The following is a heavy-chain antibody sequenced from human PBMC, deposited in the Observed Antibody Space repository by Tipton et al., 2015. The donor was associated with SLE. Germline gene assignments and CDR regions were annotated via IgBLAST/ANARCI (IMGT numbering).Heavy chain of an antibody. CDR3: AKGSQWLPL. D-gene: IGHD6-19*01. CDR2: IGASDGST. CDR1: GFIFSNYA. J-gene: IGHJ4*02. V-gene: IGHV3-23*01. Sequence: SLRLSCAASGFIFSNYAMSWVRQAPGKGLEWVSAIGASDGSTFYGDSVKGRFTISRDNSKNTLYLQMNSLRAEDTAIYYCAKGSQWLPLWGQGTLVTVSS.